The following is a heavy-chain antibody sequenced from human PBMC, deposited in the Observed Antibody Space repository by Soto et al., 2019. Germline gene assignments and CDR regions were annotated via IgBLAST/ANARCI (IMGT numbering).Heavy chain of an antibody. CDR1: GGTFTSYA. CDR3: AALCSSTSFLEY. D-gene: IGHD2-2*01. Sequence: SSVKVSCKASGGTFTSYAISWVRQAPGQGLEWMGGIIPIFGTANYAQKSQGRVTITADESTSTAYMELSSLRSEDTAVYVCAALCSSTSFLEYSGRGTLDIGSS. J-gene: IGHJ4*02. V-gene: IGHV1-69*13. CDR2: IIPIFGTA.